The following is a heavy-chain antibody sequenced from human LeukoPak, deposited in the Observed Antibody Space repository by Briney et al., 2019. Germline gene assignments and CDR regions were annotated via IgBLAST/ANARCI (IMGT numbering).Heavy chain of an antibody. CDR3: ATGRYYFDY. CDR2: IYYSGST. CDR1: GGSISSYY. J-gene: IGHJ4*02. Sequence: SETLSLTCTVSGGSISSYYWSWIRQPPGKGLEWIGYIYYSGSTNYNPSLRSRVTISVDTSKNQFSLKLSSVTAADTAVYYCATGRYYFDYWGQGTLVTVSS. D-gene: IGHD2-8*02. V-gene: IGHV4-59*08.